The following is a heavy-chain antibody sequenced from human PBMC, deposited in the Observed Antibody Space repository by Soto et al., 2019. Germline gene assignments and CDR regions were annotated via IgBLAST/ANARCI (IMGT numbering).Heavy chain of an antibody. Sequence: EGELLESGGGLVQPVGSLRLSCKASGFMFNNSAMTLVRQAPGQGLQWVASVSDNGGSRGGTYYADSVKGRFTISRDNSKNTLYLQLDSLTGAEKSVYYCARAKAVVIAALDIWGQGTMVTVSS. CDR3: ARAKAVVIAALDI. V-gene: IGHV3-23*01. D-gene: IGHD2-21*01. CDR2: VSDNGGSRGGT. CDR1: GFMFNNSA. J-gene: IGHJ3*02.